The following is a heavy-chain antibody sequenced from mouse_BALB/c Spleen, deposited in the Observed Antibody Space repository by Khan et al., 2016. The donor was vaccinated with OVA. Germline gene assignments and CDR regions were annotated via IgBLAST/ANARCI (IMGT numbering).Heavy chain of an antibody. D-gene: IGHD1-1*01. CDR1: GYTFINYW. J-gene: IGHJ2*01. CDR3: ARRGLRWDFDY. Sequence: VQLQQSGAELAKPGASVKMSCKASGYTFINYWILWVKQRPGQGLEWIGYINPSTGYTEYNQNFKDNATLTADKSSSTAYMQLSSLTSEASAVYYCARRGLRWDFDYWGQGTTLTVSS. V-gene: IGHV1-7*01. CDR2: INPSTGYT.